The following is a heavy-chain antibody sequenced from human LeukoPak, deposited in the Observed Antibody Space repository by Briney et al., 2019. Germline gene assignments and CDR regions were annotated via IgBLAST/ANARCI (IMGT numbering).Heavy chain of an antibody. CDR2: INHSGST. D-gene: IGHD2-15*01. CDR3: ARDRYCSGGSCYLGWFDP. CDR1: GGSFSGYY. Sequence: SETLSLTCAVYGGSFSGYYWSWIRQPPGKGLEWIGEINHSGSTNYNPSLKSRVTISVDASKNLFALKLSSVTAADTAVYYCARDRYCSGGSCYLGWFDPWGQGTLVTDSS. V-gene: IGHV4-34*01. J-gene: IGHJ5*02.